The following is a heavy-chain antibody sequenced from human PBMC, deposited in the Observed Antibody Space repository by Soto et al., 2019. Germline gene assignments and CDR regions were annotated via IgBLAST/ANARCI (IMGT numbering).Heavy chain of an antibody. CDR1: GNSFTTYY. V-gene: IGHV1-46*01. J-gene: IGHJ4*02. D-gene: IGHD3-22*01. CDR3: AGLYHYDSSGYYDY. CDR2: INPSGGRT. Sequence: ASVKVSCKASGNSFTTYYMHWVRQAPGQGLEWMGIINPSGGRTTYAQKLQGRVTMTRDTSTSTVHMELSSLTSEDTAVYYCAGLYHYDSSGYYDYWGQGTLGSVS.